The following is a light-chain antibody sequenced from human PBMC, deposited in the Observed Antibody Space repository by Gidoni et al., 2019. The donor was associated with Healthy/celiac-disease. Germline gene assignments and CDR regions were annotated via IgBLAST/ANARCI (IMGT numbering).Light chain of an antibody. J-gene: IGLJ3*02. CDR2: RNN. CDR3: AAWDDSLSGPWV. V-gene: IGLV1-47*01. CDR1: SSNLGSNY. Sequence: SVLTQPPSASGTPGQRVTISCSGSSSNLGSNYVYWYQQLPGTAPKLLIYRNNQRPSGVPDRFSGSKSGTSASLAISGLRSEDEADYYCAAWDDSLSGPWVFGGGTKLTVL.